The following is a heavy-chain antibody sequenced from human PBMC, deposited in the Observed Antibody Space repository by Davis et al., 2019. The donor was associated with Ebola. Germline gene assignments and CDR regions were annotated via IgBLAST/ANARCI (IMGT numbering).Heavy chain of an antibody. Sequence: PSETLSLTCTVSGGSVSSGSYYWSWIRQPPGKGLEWIGYIYYSGSTNYNPSLKSRVTISVDTSKNQFSLKLSSVTAADTAVYYCARVGWGYGDYWFDPWGQGTLVTVSS. D-gene: IGHD4-17*01. CDR2: IYYSGST. J-gene: IGHJ5*02. CDR1: GGSVSSGSYY. V-gene: IGHV4-61*01. CDR3: ARVGWGYGDYWFDP.